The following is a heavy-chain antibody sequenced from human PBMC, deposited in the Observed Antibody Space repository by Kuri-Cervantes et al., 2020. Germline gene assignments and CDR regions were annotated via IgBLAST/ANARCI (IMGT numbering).Heavy chain of an antibody. J-gene: IGHJ5*02. CDR1: GGTFTSYY. V-gene: IGHV1-46*01. CDR3: ARDYDLDGSCSDYSRNWFDP. Sequence: ASVKVSCKASGGTFTSYYMHWVRQAPGQGLEWMGIINPSGGSTSYAQKFQGRVTMTRDTSTSTVYMELSSLRSEDTAVYYCARDYDLDGSCSDYSRNWFDPWGQGTLVTVSS. CDR2: INPSGGST. D-gene: IGHD3-10*01.